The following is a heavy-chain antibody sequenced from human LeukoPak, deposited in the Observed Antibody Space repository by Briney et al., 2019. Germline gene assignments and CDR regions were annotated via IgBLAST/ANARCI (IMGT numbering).Heavy chain of an antibody. V-gene: IGHV4-59*01. Sequence: SETLSLTCAGYGGSFSGYYWSWIRQPPGKGLEWIGYIYYSGSTNYNPSLKSRVTISVDTSKNQFSLKLSSVTTADTAVYYCARGGGSYEVFDYWGQGTLVTVSS. CDR1: GGSFSGYY. D-gene: IGHD1-26*01. J-gene: IGHJ4*02. CDR2: IYYSGST. CDR3: ARGGGSYEVFDY.